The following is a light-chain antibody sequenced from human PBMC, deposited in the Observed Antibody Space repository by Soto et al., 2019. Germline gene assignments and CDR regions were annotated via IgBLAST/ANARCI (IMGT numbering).Light chain of an antibody. J-gene: IGKJ3*01. CDR1: QDIGNY. Sequence: DIQMTQSPSSLSASVGDRVTITCQASQDIGNYLNWYQQKPGKAPKLLIDDVSNLQTGVPSRFSGRGSGTHFTFTITTLQPEDFATYYCQQYDDLPLTFGPGTKVDLK. CDR2: DVS. V-gene: IGKV1-33*01. CDR3: QQYDDLPLT.